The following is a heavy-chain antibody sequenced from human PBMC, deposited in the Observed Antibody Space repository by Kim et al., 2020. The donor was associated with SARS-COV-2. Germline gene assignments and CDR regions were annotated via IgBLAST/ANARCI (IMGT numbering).Heavy chain of an antibody. CDR1: GFTFSSYG. D-gene: IGHD1-1*01. Sequence: GGSLRLSCAASGFTFSSYGIHWVRQAPGKGLEWVAVISYDGSNKFYADSVKGRFTISRDNSKNTLYLQMNSLRAEDTAVYYCAKDRTKITYNFDYWGQGTLVTVPS. J-gene: IGHJ4*02. V-gene: IGHV3-30*18. CDR2: ISYDGSNK. CDR3: AKDRTKITYNFDY.